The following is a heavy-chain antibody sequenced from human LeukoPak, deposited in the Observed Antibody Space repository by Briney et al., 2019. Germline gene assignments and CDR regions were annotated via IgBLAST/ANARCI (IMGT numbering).Heavy chain of an antibody. V-gene: IGHV1-24*01. CDR3: ATGFHCSSTSCVGGYYYYYMDV. D-gene: IGHD2-2*01. CDR2: FYPEDGET. Sequence: ASVKVSCKVSGYTLTELSMHWVRHAPGKGLEWMGGFYPEDGETIYAQKFQGRVTMTEDTSTDTAYMELSSLRSEDTAVYYCATGFHCSSTSCVGGYYYYYMDVWGKGTTVTVSS. J-gene: IGHJ6*03. CDR1: GYTLTELS.